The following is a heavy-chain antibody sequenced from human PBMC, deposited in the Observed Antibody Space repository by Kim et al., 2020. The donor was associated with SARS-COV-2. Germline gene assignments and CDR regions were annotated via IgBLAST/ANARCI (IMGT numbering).Heavy chain of an antibody. J-gene: IGHJ3*02. Sequence: LGIANYAQKFQGRVTSNADKSTSTAYMELSSLRSEDTAVYYCASLTAFDIWGQGTMVTVSS. V-gene: IGHV1-69*02. CDR3: ASLTAFDI. CDR2: LGIA.